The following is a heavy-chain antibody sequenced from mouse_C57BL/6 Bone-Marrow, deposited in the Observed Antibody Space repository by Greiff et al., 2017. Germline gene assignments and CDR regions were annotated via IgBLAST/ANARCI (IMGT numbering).Heavy chain of an antibody. J-gene: IGHJ3*01. CDR2: IDPETGGT. CDR3: TRSPRVAWFAY. D-gene: IGHD1-3*01. V-gene: IGHV1-15*01. Sequence: QVQLQQSGAELVRPGASVTLSCKASGYTFTDYEMHWVKQTPVHGLEWIGAIDPETGGTAYNQKFKGKAILTADKSSSTAYMELRSLTSEDSAVYYCTRSPRVAWFAYWGQGTLGTVSA. CDR1: GYTFTDYE.